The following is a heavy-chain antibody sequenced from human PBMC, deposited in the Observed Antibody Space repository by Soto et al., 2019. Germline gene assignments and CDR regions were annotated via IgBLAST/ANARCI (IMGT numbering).Heavy chain of an antibody. CDR3: ARLVHYYGSGSSASLDY. J-gene: IGHJ4*02. Sequence: GASVKVSCKASGGTFSSYTISWVRQAPGQGLEWMGRIIPILGIANYAQKFQGRVTITADKSTSTAYMELSSLRSEDTAVYYCARLVHYYGSGSSASLDYWGQGTLVTVSS. V-gene: IGHV1-69*02. D-gene: IGHD3-10*01. CDR2: IIPILGIA. CDR1: GGTFSSYT.